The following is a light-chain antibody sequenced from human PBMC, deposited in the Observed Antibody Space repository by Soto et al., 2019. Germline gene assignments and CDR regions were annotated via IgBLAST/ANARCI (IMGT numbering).Light chain of an antibody. CDR2: DVT. J-gene: IGLJ2*01. Sequence: QSALTQPPSASGSPGQSVTISCTGASSDVGSYNFVSWYQQHPGKAPKLLIYDVTQRPSGVPDRFSGSKSGNTASLTVSGLLAEDEADYYCTSYAVSTIPVVFGGGTKLTVL. CDR3: TSYAVSTIPVV. CDR1: SSDVGSYNF. V-gene: IGLV2-8*01.